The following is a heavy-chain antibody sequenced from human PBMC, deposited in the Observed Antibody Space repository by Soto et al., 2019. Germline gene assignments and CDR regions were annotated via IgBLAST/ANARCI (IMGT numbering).Heavy chain of an antibody. J-gene: IGHJ4*02. CDR1: GGTFSSYA. CDR3: VRVVAIPGYPDN. D-gene: IGHD5-12*01. Sequence: QVQLVQSGAEVRQPASSVKVSCKTSGGTFSSYASSWVRQAPGQWLEWMGGIVPIVDTSTYAQKFQGRVTITADESTSTVYMELSSLRSDDTAVYYCVRVVAIPGYPDNWGQGTLVTVSS. V-gene: IGHV1-69*12. CDR2: IVPIVDTS.